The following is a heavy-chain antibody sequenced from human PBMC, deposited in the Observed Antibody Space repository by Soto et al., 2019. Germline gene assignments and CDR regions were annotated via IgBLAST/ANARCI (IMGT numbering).Heavy chain of an antibody. V-gene: IGHV3-7*01. J-gene: IGHJ6*03. CDR2: IKQDGSEK. Sequence: GGSLRLSCAASGFTFSSYWMSWVRRAPGKGLEWVANIKQDGSEKYYVDSVKGRFTISRDNAKNSLYLQMNSLRAEDTAVYYCARGRWLVDYYYMDVWGKGTTVTVSS. D-gene: IGHD6-19*01. CDR1: GFTFSSYW. CDR3: ARGRWLVDYYYMDV.